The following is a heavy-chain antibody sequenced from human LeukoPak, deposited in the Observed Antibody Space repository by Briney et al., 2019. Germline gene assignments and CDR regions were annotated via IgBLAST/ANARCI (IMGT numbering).Heavy chain of an antibody. CDR1: GYIFTNYG. CDR3: ARDRGSLAVSDLRTSDY. CDR2: ISVDNYDT. V-gene: IGHV1-18*01. D-gene: IGHD6-19*01. Sequence: ASVKVSCKTSGYIFTNYGISWVRQAPGQRLEWMGWISVDNYDTNYAQKFQDRVTMTTDRASNTAYMELGRRTFDDTAVYYCARDRGSLAVSDLRTSDYWGQGNLVTVSS. J-gene: IGHJ4*02.